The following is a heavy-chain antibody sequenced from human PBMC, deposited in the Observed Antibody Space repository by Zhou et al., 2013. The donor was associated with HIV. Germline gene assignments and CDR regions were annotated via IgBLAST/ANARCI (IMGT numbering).Heavy chain of an antibody. D-gene: IGHD3-22*01. V-gene: IGHV1-8*01. CDR3: ARGLGPYYDSSGYHGAFDI. Sequence: QVQLVQSGAEVKKPGASVKVSCKASGYTFTSYDINWVRQATGQGLEWMGWMNPNSGNTGYAQKFQGRVTMTRNTSISTAYMELSSLRSEDTAVYYCARGLGPYYDSSGYHGAFDIWGQGTMVTVSS. J-gene: IGHJ3*02. CDR2: MNPNSGNT. CDR1: GYTFTSYD.